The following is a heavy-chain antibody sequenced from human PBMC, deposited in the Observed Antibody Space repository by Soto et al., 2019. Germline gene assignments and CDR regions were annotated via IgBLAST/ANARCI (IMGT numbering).Heavy chain of an antibody. J-gene: IGHJ4*02. D-gene: IGHD2-2*02. CDR1: GFTFSSYA. CDR2: ISGSGGST. CDR3: ARATLIVVVPAAIPTLDY. V-gene: IGHV3-23*01. Sequence: EVQLLESGGGLVQPGGSLRLSCAASGFTFSSYAMSWVRQAPGKGLEWVSAISGSGGSTYYADSVKGRFTISRDNSKNTLYVQMNSRIAEDTAVYYCARATLIVVVPAAIPTLDYWGQGTLVTVSS.